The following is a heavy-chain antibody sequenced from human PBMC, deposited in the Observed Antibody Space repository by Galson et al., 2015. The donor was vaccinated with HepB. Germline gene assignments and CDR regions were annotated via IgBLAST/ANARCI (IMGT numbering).Heavy chain of an antibody. CDR1: GFTFSSYS. D-gene: IGHD3-10*01. CDR2: ISSSSSYI. Sequence: SLRLSCAASGFTFSSYSMNWVRQAPGKGLEWVSSISSSSSYIYYADSVKGRFTISRDNAKNSLYLQMNSLRAEDTAVYYCARDNGITMVRGVTEPLYYYYYGMDVWGQGTTVTVSS. J-gene: IGHJ6*02. V-gene: IGHV3-21*01. CDR3: ARDNGITMVRGVTEPLYYYYYGMDV.